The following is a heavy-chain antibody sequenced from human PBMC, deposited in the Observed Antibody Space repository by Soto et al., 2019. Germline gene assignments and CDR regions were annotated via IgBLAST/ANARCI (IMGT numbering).Heavy chain of an antibody. Sequence: GSLRLSCAASGFTVTAHYVAWVRQAPGRGLEWVSLIYSGGGKYYADSVKGRFTISRDTSEKTFYLQMNSLRSEDTAVYYCARSDPAYAYGLNVWGQGTTVTVS. D-gene: IGHD3-10*01. J-gene: IGHJ6*02. CDR1: GFTVTAHY. CDR3: ARSDPAYAYGLNV. V-gene: IGHV3-53*01. CDR2: IYSGGGK.